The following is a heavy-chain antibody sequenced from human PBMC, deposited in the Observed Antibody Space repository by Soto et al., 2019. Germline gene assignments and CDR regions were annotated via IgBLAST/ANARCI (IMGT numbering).Heavy chain of an antibody. J-gene: IGHJ6*03. Sequence: QVQLVQSGAEVKKPGASVKVSCKASGYTFTSYGISWVRQAPGQGLEWMGWISAYNGNTNYAQKLQGRVSMTTDTSTSTAYMELRSLRSDDTAVYYCARANGEYQLFLAYYYYYYMDVWGKGTTVTVSS. D-gene: IGHD2-2*01. CDR1: GYTFTSYG. V-gene: IGHV1-18*01. CDR2: ISAYNGNT. CDR3: ARANGEYQLFLAYYYYYYMDV.